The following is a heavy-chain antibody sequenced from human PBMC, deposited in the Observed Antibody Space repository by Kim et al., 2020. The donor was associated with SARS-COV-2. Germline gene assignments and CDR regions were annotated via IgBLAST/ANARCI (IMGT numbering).Heavy chain of an antibody. J-gene: IGHJ2*01. D-gene: IGHD2-15*01. CDR3: ARDQCVPCGSCYPNYWYFDL. CDR1: GGSISSYY. V-gene: IGHV4-59*01. Sequence: SETLSLTCTVSGGSISSYYWSWIRQPPGKGLEWIGYIYNSGSTNYNPSLKSRVTISVDTSKNQFSLKRSAVTAADTAVYYCARDQCVPCGSCYPNYWYFDLWGRGTLVTVSS. CDR2: IYNSGST.